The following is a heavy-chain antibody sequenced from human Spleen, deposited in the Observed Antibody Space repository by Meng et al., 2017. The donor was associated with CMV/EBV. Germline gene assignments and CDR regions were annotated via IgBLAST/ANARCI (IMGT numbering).Heavy chain of an antibody. Sequence: ASVKVSCKVSGYNIIELSMQWVRQAPGKGLEWMGGFDPEDGETIYAQKFQGRVTLTEDTSTNTAYMELRSLTSADTAVYYCVTDDLCSGGDCSVGYWGQGVLVTVS. J-gene: IGHJ4*02. CDR3: VTDDLCSGGDCSVGY. V-gene: IGHV1-24*01. CDR2: FDPEDGET. D-gene: IGHD2-21*02. CDR1: GYNIIELS.